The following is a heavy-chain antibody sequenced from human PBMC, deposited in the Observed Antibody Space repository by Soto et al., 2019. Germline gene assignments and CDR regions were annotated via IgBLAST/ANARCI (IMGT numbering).Heavy chain of an antibody. Sequence: EVQLVESGGGLVQPGGSLRLSCAASGFTFSSYSMNWVRQAPGKGLEWVSYISSSSCTIYYADSVKGRFTISRDNAKNSLYLQMNSLRDEDTAVYYCARDTQDDFWSGYYRDYWGQGTLVTVSS. D-gene: IGHD3-3*01. V-gene: IGHV3-48*02. CDR2: ISSSSCTI. CDR1: GFTFSSYS. J-gene: IGHJ4*02. CDR3: ARDTQDDFWSGYYRDY.